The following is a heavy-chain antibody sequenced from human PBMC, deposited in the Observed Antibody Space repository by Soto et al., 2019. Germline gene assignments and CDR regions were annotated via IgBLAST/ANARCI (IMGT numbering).Heavy chain of an antibody. CDR3: ERETDYYSGMDV. V-gene: IGHV3-74*01. CDR1: GFTFSSHW. Sequence: EVQLVESGGGLVQPGGSLRLSCAASGFTFSSHWMHWVRQAPGKGLVWVSHINTDGYSTTYADSVKGRFTISRDNAKNTLYLQMNSLRADDTAVYYCERETDYYSGMDVWGQGPTVTVSS. CDR2: INTDGYST. J-gene: IGHJ6*02.